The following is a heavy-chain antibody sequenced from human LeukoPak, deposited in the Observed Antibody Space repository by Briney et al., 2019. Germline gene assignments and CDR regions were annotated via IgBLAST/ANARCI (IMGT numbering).Heavy chain of an antibody. Sequence: GGSLRLSCAASGFTFSSYSMNWVRQAPGKGLEWVSSISSSSSYTYYADSVKGRFTISRDNAKNSLYLQMNSLRAEDTAVYYCARASIVGAYYFDYWGQGTLVTVSS. CDR2: ISSSSSYT. D-gene: IGHD1-26*01. V-gene: IGHV3-21*01. CDR1: GFTFSSYS. J-gene: IGHJ4*02. CDR3: ARASIVGAYYFDY.